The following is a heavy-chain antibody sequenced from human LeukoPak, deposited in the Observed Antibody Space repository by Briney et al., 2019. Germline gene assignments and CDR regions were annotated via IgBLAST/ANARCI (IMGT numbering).Heavy chain of an antibody. CDR2: IDPNSGGT. CDR1: GYTFTVYY. J-gene: IGHJ6*03. CDR3: ARAVYSSWYFYYYYYMDV. Sequence: ASVKVSCKASGYTFTVYYMHWVRQAPGQGLEWMGGIDPNSGGTNYAQKFQGRVTMTRDTSISTAYMELSRLRSDDTAVYYCARAVYSSWYFYYYYYMDVWGKGTTVTISS. D-gene: IGHD6-13*01. V-gene: IGHV1-2*02.